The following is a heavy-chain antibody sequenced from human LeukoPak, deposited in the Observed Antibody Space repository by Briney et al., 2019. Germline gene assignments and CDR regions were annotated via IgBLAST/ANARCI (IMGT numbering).Heavy chain of an antibody. J-gene: IGHJ4*02. D-gene: IGHD3-22*01. Sequence: GGSLRLSCAASGFTFSSYWMSWVRQAPGKGLEWVANIKQDGSEKYYVDSVKGRFTISRDNAKNSLYLQMNSLRAEDTAVYYCAREFYYYDSSGYAFDYWGQGTLVTVSS. V-gene: IGHV3-7*01. CDR1: GFTFSSYW. CDR2: IKQDGSEK. CDR3: AREFYYYDSSGYAFDY.